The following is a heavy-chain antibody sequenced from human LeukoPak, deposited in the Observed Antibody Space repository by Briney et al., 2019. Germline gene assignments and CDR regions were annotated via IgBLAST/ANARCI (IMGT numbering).Heavy chain of an antibody. CDR3: ARVLSGATMIFDY. CDR2: ISSSGSTI. CDR1: GFTFSDYY. D-gene: IGHD1-26*01. J-gene: IGHJ4*02. V-gene: IGHV3-11*01. Sequence: GGSLRLSCAASGFTFSDYYMSWIRQAPGKGLEWVSYISSSGSTIYYADSVKGRFTMSRDNAKNSLYLQMNSLRAEDTAVYYCARVLSGATMIFDYWGQGTLVTVSS.